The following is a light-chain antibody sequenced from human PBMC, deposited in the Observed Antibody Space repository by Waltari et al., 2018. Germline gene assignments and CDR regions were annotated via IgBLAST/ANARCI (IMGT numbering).Light chain of an antibody. CDR2: EKN. Sequence: QSVLTQPPSVSAAPGQRVTISYSGSNSNIGNNYVSWYRQLPGTAPRLLIYEKNERPSGIPDRCSGSKSGTSDTLDITGLQAGDEADYYCGTWDSSLSGAVFGGGTHLTVL. CDR1: NSNIGNNY. V-gene: IGLV1-51*02. J-gene: IGLJ7*01. CDR3: GTWDSSLSGAV.